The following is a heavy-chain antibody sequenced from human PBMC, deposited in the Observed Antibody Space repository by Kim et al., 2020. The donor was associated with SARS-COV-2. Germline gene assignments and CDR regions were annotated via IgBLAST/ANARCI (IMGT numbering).Heavy chain of an antibody. V-gene: IGHV4-61*01. J-gene: IGHJ5*02. D-gene: IGHD2-15*01. CDR1: GGSVSSGSYY. Sequence: SETLSLTCTVSGGSVSSGSYYWSWIRQPPGKGLEWIGYIYYSGSTNYNPSLKSRVTISVDTSKNQFSLKLSSVTAADTAVYYCAGRGVVAACGLDPWGQGTLLTVSS. CDR3: AGRGVVAACGLDP. CDR2: IYYSGST.